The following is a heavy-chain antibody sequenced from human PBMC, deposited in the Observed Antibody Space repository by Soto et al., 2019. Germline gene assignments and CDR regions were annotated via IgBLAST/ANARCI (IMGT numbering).Heavy chain of an antibody. CDR1: GESMCRCWYS. CDR3: ARVPGP. D-gene: IGHD7-27*01. CDR2: IYHSGST. J-gene: IGHJ5*02. V-gene: IGHV4-30-2*01. Sequence: SLTRAVGGESMCRCWYSWSWIRQPPGKGLEWIGYIYHSGSTYYNPSLKSRVTISVDRSKNQFSLKLSSVTAADTAVYYCARVPGPWGQGTLVTVSS.